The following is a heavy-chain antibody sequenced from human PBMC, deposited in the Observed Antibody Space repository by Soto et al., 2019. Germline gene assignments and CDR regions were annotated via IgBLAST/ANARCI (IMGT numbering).Heavy chain of an antibody. J-gene: IGHJ4*02. Sequence: QVQLVESGGGVVQPGRSLRLSCAASGFTFSSYGIHWVRQAPGKGLEWVAVIWYDGSNKYYADSVKGRFTISRDNSKNTLYLQMNSLRAEDTAVYYCARDTTVNYRGVGYWGQGTLVTVSS. CDR3: ARDTTVNYRGVGY. V-gene: IGHV3-33*01. D-gene: IGHD4-17*01. CDR2: IWYDGSNK. CDR1: GFTFSSYG.